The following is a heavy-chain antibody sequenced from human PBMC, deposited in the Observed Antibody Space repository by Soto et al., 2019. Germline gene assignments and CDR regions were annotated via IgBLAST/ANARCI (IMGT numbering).Heavy chain of an antibody. Sequence: QVQLVQSGAEVKKPGASVKVSCKASGYTFTSYGISWVRQAPGQGLEWMGWISAYNGNTNYTQKLQARVTMTTDTSPSTDYSVLRNLRPDDTAVYYRTIDYLPPTEYQLPGPIYGLDVWGQGTTVTVSS. J-gene: IGHJ6*02. D-gene: IGHD2-2*01. CDR1: GYTFTSYG. CDR2: ISAYNGNT. CDR3: TIDYLPPTEYQLPGPIYGLDV. V-gene: IGHV1-18*01.